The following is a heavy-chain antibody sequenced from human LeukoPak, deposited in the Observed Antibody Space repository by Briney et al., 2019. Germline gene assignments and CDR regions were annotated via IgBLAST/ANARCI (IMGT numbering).Heavy chain of an antibody. Sequence: GGSLRLSCTASGFTVRSNYMNWVRQSPRKGLEWVSIMYSGGSTDYADSVKGRFIISRDHSKNTLYLQMNSLRAEDTAVYYCASDRYCSGGSCYGDAFDLWGQGTMVTVSS. J-gene: IGHJ3*01. CDR3: ASDRYCSGGSCYGDAFDL. D-gene: IGHD2-15*01. CDR2: MYSGGST. CDR1: GFTVRSNY. V-gene: IGHV3-53*01.